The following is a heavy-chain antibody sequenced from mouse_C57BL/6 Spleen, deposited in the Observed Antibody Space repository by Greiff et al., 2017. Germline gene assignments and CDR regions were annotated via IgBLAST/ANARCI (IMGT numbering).Heavy chain of an antibody. Sequence: QVQLKQSGAELARPGASVKMSCKASGYTFTSYTMHWVKQRPGQGLEWIGYINPSSGYTKYNQKVKDQATLTADKSSSTLYMQLSSVTSEDSKVYYCARRATTAGFAYWGQGTLVTVSA. V-gene: IGHV1-4*01. CDR3: ARRATTAGFAY. CDR1: GYTFTSYT. D-gene: IGHD1-2*01. CDR2: INPSSGYT. J-gene: IGHJ3*01.